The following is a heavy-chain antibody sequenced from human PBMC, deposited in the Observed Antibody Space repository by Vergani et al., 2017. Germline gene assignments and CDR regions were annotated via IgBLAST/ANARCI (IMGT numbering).Heavy chain of an antibody. CDR2: ISSSSSTI. D-gene: IGHD4-17*01. CDR1: GFTFSSYS. Sequence: EVQLVESGGGLVQPGGSLRLSCAASGFTFSSYSMNWVRQAPGKGLEWVSYISSSSSTIYYADSVKGRFPISRDNAKNSLYLQMNSLRAEDTAVYYCASNVRTTVTTEGFETDDYWGQGTLVTVSS. V-gene: IGHV3-48*01. CDR3: ASNVRTTVTTEGFETDDY. J-gene: IGHJ4*02.